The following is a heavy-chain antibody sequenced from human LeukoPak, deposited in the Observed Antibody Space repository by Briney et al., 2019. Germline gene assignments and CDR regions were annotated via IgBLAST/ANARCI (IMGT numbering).Heavy chain of an antibody. V-gene: IGHV1-46*01. D-gene: IGHD1-7*01. J-gene: IGHJ4*02. Sequence: ASVKVSCKASGYTFTSYYMHWVRQAPGQGLEWMGIINPSGGSTSYAQKFQGRVTMTRDTSISTAYMELSRLRSDDTAVYYCAREDRLELYVFDYWGQGTLVTVSS. CDR3: AREDRLELYVFDY. CDR1: GYTFTSYY. CDR2: INPSGGST.